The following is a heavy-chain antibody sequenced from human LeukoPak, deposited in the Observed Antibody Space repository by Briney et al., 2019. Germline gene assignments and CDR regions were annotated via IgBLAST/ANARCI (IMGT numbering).Heavy chain of an antibody. CDR1: GLKFSNFW. CDR2: INWNGGST. V-gene: IGHV3-20*04. Sequence: GGSLRLSCATSGLKFSNFWMTWVRQAPGKGLEWVSGINWNGGSTGYADSVKGRFTISRDNAKNSLYLQMNSLRAEDTALYYCARGSDFWSGRTRGSMDVWGKGTTVTVSS. J-gene: IGHJ6*03. D-gene: IGHD3-3*01. CDR3: ARGSDFWSGRTRGSMDV.